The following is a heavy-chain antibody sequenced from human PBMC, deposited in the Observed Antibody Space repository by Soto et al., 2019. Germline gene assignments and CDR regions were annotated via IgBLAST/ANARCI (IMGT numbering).Heavy chain of an antibody. J-gene: IGHJ3*02. CDR2: INHSGSN. D-gene: IGHD1-26*01. V-gene: IGHV4-34*01. CDR3: ARGGSNDGQVAFDS. Sequence: QLQRWGAGLLKPSETLSLTCVVSGGSFSTYYYNWIRQSPGKGLEWIGEINHSGSNNYSPSLKSRVTMSLDTSKNQVALKLTSLTAADTAVYYCARGGSNDGQVAFDSSGQGTMVTVSS. CDR1: GGSFSTYY.